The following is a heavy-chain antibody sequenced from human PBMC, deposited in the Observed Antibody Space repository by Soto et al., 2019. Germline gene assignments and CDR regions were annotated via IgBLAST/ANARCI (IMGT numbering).Heavy chain of an antibody. CDR2: ISGSGGST. J-gene: IGHJ3*02. V-gene: IGHV3-23*01. D-gene: IGHD1-1*01. Sequence: PGGSLRLSCEVSGFTFSNYAIAWGRQAPGKGLEWVSAISGSGGSTYYADSVKGRFTISRDNSKNTLYLQMNSLRAEDTAVYYCAKDEATTGAFDIWGQGTMVTVSS. CDR1: GFTFSNYA. CDR3: AKDEATTGAFDI.